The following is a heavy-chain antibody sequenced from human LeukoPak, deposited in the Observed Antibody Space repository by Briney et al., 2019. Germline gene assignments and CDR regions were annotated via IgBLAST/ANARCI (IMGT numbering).Heavy chain of an antibody. Sequence: ASVKVSCKASGYTFTSYGISWVRQAPGQGLEWMGWISAYNGNTNYAQKLQGRVTMTTDTSTSTVYMELSSLRSEDTAVYYCARDSGYDSGWYIYFDYWGQGTLVTVSS. CDR1: GYTFTSYG. V-gene: IGHV1-18*01. J-gene: IGHJ4*02. CDR2: ISAYNGNT. CDR3: ARDSGYDSGWYIYFDY. D-gene: IGHD6-19*01.